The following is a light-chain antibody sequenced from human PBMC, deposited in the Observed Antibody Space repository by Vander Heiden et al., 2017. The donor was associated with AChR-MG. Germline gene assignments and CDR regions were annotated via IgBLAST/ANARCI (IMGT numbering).Light chain of an antibody. Sequence: SSELTQDPAVSVALRQTVRITFHGDSLRSYYASWYQQKPGRAPVLVIYGKNNRPSGIPDRFSGSSSGNTASLTITGAQAEDEADYYCNSRDSSGNHLVVFGGGTKLTVL. CDR1: SLRSYY. CDR2: GKN. CDR3: NSRDSSGNHLVV. V-gene: IGLV3-19*01. J-gene: IGLJ2*01.